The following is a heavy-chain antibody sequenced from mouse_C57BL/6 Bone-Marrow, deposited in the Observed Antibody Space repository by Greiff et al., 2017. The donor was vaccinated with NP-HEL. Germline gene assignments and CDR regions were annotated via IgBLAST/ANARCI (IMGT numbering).Heavy chain of an antibody. Sequence: EVQRVESGGGLVKPGGSLKLSCAASGFTFSDYGMHWVRQAPEKGLEWVAYLSSGSSTIYYADKVKGRFTISRDNAKNTLFLQMTSLRSEDTAMYYCARRYRGLYYYAMDYWGQGTSVTVSS. V-gene: IGHV5-17*01. CDR2: LSSGSSTI. J-gene: IGHJ4*01. CDR1: GFTFSDYG. D-gene: IGHD2-12*01. CDR3: ARRYRGLYYYAMDY.